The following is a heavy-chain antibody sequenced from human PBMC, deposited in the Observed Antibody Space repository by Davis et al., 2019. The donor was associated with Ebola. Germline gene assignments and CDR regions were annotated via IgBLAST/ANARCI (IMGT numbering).Heavy chain of an antibody. D-gene: IGHD4-17*01. CDR2: ISSSSSYI. Sequence: PGGSLRLSCAASGFTFSSYSMNWVRQAPGKGLEWVSSISSSSSYIYYADSVKGRFTISRDNAKNSLYLQMSSLRDEDTAVYYCTRDWWGEDYADYRNWFNPWGQGTLVTVSS. V-gene: IGHV3-21*01. CDR1: GFTFSSYS. CDR3: TRDWWGEDYADYRNWFNP. J-gene: IGHJ5*02.